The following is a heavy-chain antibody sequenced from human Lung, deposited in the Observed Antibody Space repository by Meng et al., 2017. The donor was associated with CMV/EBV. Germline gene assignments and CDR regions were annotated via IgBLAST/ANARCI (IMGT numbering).Heavy chain of an antibody. J-gene: IGHJ4*02. V-gene: IGHV1-46*02. CDR1: VHSFNYNY. Sequence: QVRLVQSGAEMKKPGASVKVSCKASVHSFNYNYVHWLRQAPGQGLEWMGTINPSGLTTTYAQKFQGRVTVTRDPSTTTVYMEFSRLRSDDTALYYCARGGPNDILDYLDSWGQGTLVTVSS. CDR2: INPSGLTT. CDR3: ARGGPNDILDYLDS. D-gene: IGHD2-15*01.